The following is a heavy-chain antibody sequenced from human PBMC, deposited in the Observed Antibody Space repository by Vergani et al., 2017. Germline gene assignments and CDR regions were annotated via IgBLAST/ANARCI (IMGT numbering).Heavy chain of an antibody. Sequence: EVQLLESGGGLVQPGGSLRLSCAASGFTFSSYAMSWVRQAPGKGLEWVSAISGSGGSTYYADSVKGRFTISRDNAKNTLYLQMNSLRAEDTAVYYCAKGSSSWKEIQHWGQGTLVTVSS. D-gene: IGHD6-13*01. CDR3: AKGSSSWKEIQH. CDR2: ISGSGGST. J-gene: IGHJ1*01. CDR1: GFTFSSYA. V-gene: IGHV3-23*01.